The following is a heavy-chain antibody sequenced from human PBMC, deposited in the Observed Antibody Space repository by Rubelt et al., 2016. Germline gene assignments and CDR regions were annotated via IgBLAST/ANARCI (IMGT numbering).Heavy chain of an antibody. J-gene: IGHJ5*02. Sequence: QVQLQESGPGLVKPSETLSLTCTVSGGSVSSVSYYWSWIRQPPGKGLEWIGYIHYSGSTNYNPSLKSRVTISVDTSKNQFALKLSSVTGADTAVYYCASLGDWFDPWGQGTLVTVSS. D-gene: IGHD7-27*01. CDR1: GGSVSSVSYY. CDR3: ASLGDWFDP. V-gene: IGHV4-61*01. CDR2: IHYSGST.